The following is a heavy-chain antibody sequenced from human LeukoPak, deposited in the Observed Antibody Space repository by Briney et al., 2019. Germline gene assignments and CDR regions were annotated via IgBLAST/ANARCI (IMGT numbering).Heavy chain of an antibody. CDR3: ARGGVNYASDY. CDR2: IRFDGSNN. V-gene: IGHV3-30*02. D-gene: IGHD1-7*01. CDR1: GFTFSSHG. Sequence: GGSLRLSCAASGFTFSSHGMHWVSQAPGKGLEWVAYIRFDGSNNYYADSLKGRFTISRDNSKNTLYLQMNSLGVEDTAVYSCARGGVNYASDYWGQGTLVTVSS. J-gene: IGHJ4*02.